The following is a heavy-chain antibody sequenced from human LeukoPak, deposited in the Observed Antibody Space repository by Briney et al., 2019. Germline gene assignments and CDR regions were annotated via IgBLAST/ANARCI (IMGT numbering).Heavy chain of an antibody. J-gene: IGHJ4*02. CDR2: INWNGGST. CDR1: GFTFNNYW. V-gene: IGHV3-20*04. D-gene: IGHD6-13*01. Sequence: PGGSLRLSCVASGFTFNNYWMSWVRQAPGKGLEWVSGINWNGGSTGYADSVKGRFTISRDNSKNTLYLQMNSLRAEDTAVYYCAKDEYSSSWYIGYFDYWGQGTLVTVSS. CDR3: AKDEYSSSWYIGYFDY.